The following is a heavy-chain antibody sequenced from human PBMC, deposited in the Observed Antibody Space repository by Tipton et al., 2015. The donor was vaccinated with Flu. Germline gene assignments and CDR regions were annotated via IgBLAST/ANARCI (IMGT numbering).Heavy chain of an antibody. CDR3: ARDVIPHVTGATRGNWFDP. Sequence: TLSLTCTVSGGPISSSSYYWGWIRQPPGKGLEWIGSIYYSGSTYYNPSLKSRVTITVDTSKDQFSLKLSSVTAADTAVYYCARDVIPHVTGATRGNWFDPWGQGTLVTVSS. CDR1: GGPISSSSYY. V-gene: IGHV4-39*07. CDR2: IYYSGST. D-gene: IGHD1-26*01. J-gene: IGHJ5*02.